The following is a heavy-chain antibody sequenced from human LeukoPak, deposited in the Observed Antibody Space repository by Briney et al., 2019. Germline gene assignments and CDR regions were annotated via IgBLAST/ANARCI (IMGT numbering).Heavy chain of an antibody. D-gene: IGHD3-3*01. Sequence: GGSLRLSCAASGFTFSTYAMSWVRQAPGKGLEWVSTLIGTGGSTFYADSVKGRFTSSSDDSTNTLYLQMNSLRAEDTAVYYCAKLFWSGYSDYWGQGPLVTVSS. CDR1: GFTFSTYA. V-gene: IGHV3-23*01. J-gene: IGHJ4*02. CDR3: AKLFWSGYSDY. CDR2: LIGTGGST.